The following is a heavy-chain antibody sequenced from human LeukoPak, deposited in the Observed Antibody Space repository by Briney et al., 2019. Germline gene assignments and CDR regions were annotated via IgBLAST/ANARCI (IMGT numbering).Heavy chain of an antibody. Sequence: KTGGSLRLSCAASGVIFSDYYMTWIRQAPGKGLEWVTDISSAGGSTIYYADSVKGRFTISRDNAKNSLYLQMKSLGVEKTAVYYCARPYGSGSYCWFDLWGQGTLVTVSS. CDR3: ARPYGSGSYCWFDL. CDR2: ISSAGGSTI. CDR1: GVIFSDYY. D-gene: IGHD3-10*01. V-gene: IGHV3-11*01. J-gene: IGHJ5*02.